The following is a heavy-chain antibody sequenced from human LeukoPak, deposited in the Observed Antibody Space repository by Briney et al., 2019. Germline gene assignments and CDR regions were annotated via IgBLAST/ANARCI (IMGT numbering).Heavy chain of an antibody. CDR2: LYYSGST. CDR3: ARAPDY. V-gene: IGHV4-34*01. Sequence: PSETLSLTCAVYGESFSGYYWGWIRQPPGKGLEWIGSLYYSGSTYYNPSLKSRATISEDTSKNQFSLKLTSVTAADTAFYYCARAPDYWGQGILVTVSS. CDR1: GESFSGYY. J-gene: IGHJ4*02.